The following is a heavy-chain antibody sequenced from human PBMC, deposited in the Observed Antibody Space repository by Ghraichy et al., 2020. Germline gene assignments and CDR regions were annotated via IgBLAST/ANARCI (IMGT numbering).Heavy chain of an antibody. V-gene: IGHV3-64*01. CDR1: GFTFSSYA. CDR3: ASRIGYSYGSFDY. CDR2: ISSNGGST. D-gene: IGHD5-18*01. Sequence: GGSLRLSCAASGFTFSSYAMHWVRQAPGKGLEYVSAISSNGGSTYYANSVKGRFTISRDNSKNTLYLQMGSLRAEDMAVYYCASRIGYSYGSFDYWGQGTLVTVSS. J-gene: IGHJ4*02.